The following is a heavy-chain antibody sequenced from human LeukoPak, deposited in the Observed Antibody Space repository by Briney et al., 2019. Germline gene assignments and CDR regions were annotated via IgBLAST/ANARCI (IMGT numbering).Heavy chain of an antibody. CDR2: IYYTGNT. CDR3: ARERHSSSSISP. D-gene: IGHD6-6*01. J-gene: IGHJ5*02. Sequence: PSETLSLTCTVSGGSISSGGYSWSWIRQPPGKGMEFIAYIYYTGNTYFNPSLKSRVTISVDTSKNQFSLKLTSVTAADTAVYYCARERHSSSSISPWGQGTLVTVSS. CDR1: GGSISSGGYS. V-gene: IGHV4-30-4*07.